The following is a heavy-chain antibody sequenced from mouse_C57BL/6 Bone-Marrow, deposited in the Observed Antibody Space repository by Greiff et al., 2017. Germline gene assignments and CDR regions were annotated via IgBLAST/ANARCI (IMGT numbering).Heavy chain of an antibody. CDR3: ASPYGIQFAY. CDR2: ISSGGSYT. D-gene: IGHD2-10*02. CDR1: GFTFSSYG. V-gene: IGHV5-6*01. J-gene: IGHJ3*01. Sequence: EVNLVESGGDLVKPGGSLKLSCAASGFTFSSYGMSWVRQTPDKRLEWVATISSGGSYTYYPDSVKGRFTISRDNAKNTLYLQRSSLKAEDTAMYYGASPYGIQFAYWGQGTLVTVSA.